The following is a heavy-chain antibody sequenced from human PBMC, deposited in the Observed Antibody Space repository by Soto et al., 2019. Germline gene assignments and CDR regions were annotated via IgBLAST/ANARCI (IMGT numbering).Heavy chain of an antibody. CDR1: GDSVSSNSAA. CDR3: ARKDSDHFAMDV. V-gene: IGHV6-1*01. J-gene: IGHJ6*02. CDR2: TYYRSKWYN. Sequence: KQSQTLSLTCAISGDSVSSNSAAWNWIRQSPSRGLEWLGRTYYRSKWYNDSALSVKSRIIINPDPSKNQFSLQLNFVTPEDTAVYYCARKDSDHFAMDVWGQGTTVTVSS. D-gene: IGHD2-15*01.